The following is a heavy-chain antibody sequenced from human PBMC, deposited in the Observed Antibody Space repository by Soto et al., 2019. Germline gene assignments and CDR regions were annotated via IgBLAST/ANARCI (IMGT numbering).Heavy chain of an antibody. CDR3: ARGGGGVLRFDY. J-gene: IGHJ4*02. V-gene: IGHV3-53*01. D-gene: IGHD3-16*01. CDR1: GFTVSSHY. Sequence: DVQLVESGGGLIQPGGSLRLSREASGFTVSSHYMSWVRQAPGKGLEWVSVIYSGGTTYYADSVKGRFTISRDNSKNTLYLQMKSLRDEDTAVYYCARGGGGVLRFDYWGQGTLVTVSS. CDR2: IYSGGTT.